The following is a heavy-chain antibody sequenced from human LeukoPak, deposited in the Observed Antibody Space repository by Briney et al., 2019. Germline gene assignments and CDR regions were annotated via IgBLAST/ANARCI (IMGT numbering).Heavy chain of an antibody. CDR3: ARGPAEYCSSTSCYYWFDP. CDR1: GGTFNSYA. Sequence: RASVKVSCKASGGTFNSYAISWVRQAPGQGLEWMGGIIPIFGTANYAQKFQGRVTITADESTSTAYMEPSSLRSEDTAVYYCARGPAEYCSSTSCYYWFDPWGQGTLVTVSS. D-gene: IGHD2-2*01. J-gene: IGHJ5*02. V-gene: IGHV1-69*13. CDR2: IIPIFGTA.